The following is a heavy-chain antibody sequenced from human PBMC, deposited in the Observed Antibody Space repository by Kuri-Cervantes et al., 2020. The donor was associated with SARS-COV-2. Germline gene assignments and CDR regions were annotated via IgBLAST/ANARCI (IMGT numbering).Heavy chain of an antibody. V-gene: IGHV3-48*04. J-gene: IGHJ4*02. CDR3: ARTDFWSGYYVDY. Sequence: GGSLRLSCAASGFTFSSYSMNWVRQAPGKGLEWVSSISSSGSTIYYADSVKGRFTISRDNAKNSLYLQMNSLRAEDTAVYYCARTDFWSGYYVDYWGQGTLVTVSS. CDR1: GFTFSSYS. CDR2: ISSSGSTI. D-gene: IGHD3-3*01.